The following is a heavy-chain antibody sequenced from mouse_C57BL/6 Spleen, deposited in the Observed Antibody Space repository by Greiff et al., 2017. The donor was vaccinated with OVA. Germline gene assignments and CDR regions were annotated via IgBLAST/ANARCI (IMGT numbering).Heavy chain of an antibody. CDR1: GYTFTSYG. J-gene: IGHJ4*01. D-gene: IGHD2-10*02. CDR2: IYPRSGNT. V-gene: IGHV1-81*01. CDR3: ASSKYDYAMDY. Sequence: QVQLQQSGAELARPGASVKLSCKASGYTFTSYGISWVKQRTGQGLEWIGEIYPRSGNTYYNEKFKGKATLTADKSSSTAYMELRSLTSEDSAVYFCASSKYDYAMDYWGQGTSVTVSS.